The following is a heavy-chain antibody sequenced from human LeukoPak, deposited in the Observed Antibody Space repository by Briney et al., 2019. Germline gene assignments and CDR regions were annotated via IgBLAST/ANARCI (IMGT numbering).Heavy chain of an antibody. Sequence: GGSLRLSCAASGFTFSSYGMHWVRQAPGKGLEWVANIKQDGSEKYYVDSVKGRFTISRDNAKNSLYLQMNSLRAEDTAVYYCARDYGDYYYYYMDVWGKGTTVTVSS. D-gene: IGHD4-17*01. J-gene: IGHJ6*03. CDR1: GFTFSSYG. V-gene: IGHV3-7*01. CDR3: ARDYGDYYYYYMDV. CDR2: IKQDGSEK.